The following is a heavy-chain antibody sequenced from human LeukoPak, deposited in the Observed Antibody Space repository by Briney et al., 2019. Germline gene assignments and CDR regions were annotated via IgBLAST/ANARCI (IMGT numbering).Heavy chain of an antibody. Sequence: PSETLSLTCTVSGGSISSYYWSWIRQPPGKGLEWIGYIYYSGSTNYNPSLKSRVTISVDTSKNQFSLKLSSVTAADTAVYYCARHGGYYYDSSGYYYYGMDVWGQGTTVTVSS. CDR3: ARHGGYYYDSSGYYYYGMDV. V-gene: IGHV4-59*08. CDR1: GGSISSYY. J-gene: IGHJ6*02. CDR2: IYYSGST. D-gene: IGHD3-22*01.